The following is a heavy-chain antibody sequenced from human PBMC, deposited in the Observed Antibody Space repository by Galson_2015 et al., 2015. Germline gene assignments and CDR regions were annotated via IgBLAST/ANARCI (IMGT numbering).Heavy chain of an antibody. CDR3: ARYIVGPTNWFDP. CDR1: GASLSGHY. CDR2: ISYSGTI. V-gene: IGHV4-59*11. D-gene: IGHD1-26*01. J-gene: IGHJ5*02. Sequence: TLSLTCTVPGASLSGHYWSWIRPPPGKRLEWIGYISYSGTINYNPSFKSRVTISLITSSNQLSLRLTSVTAADTTVYYCARYIVGPTNWFDPWGQGTLVTVSS.